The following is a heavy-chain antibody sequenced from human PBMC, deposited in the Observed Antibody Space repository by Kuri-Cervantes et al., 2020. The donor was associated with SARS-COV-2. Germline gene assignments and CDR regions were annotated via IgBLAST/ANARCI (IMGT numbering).Heavy chain of an antibody. CDR3: ANRGRATGYSSSWYLIRAFDI. J-gene: IGHJ3*02. D-gene: IGHD6-13*01. V-gene: IGHV4-34*01. CDR1: GGSFSGYY. Sequence: GSLRLSCAVYGGSFSGYYWSWIRQPPGKGLEWIGEINHSGSTNYNPSLKSRVTISVDTSKNQFSLKLSSVTAADTAVYYCANRGRATGYSSSWYLIRAFDIWGQGTMVTVSS. CDR2: INHSGST.